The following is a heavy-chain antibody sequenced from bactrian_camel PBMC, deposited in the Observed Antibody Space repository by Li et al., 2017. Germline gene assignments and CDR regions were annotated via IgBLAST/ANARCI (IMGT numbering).Heavy chain of an antibody. V-gene: IGHV3S42*01. CDR3: VGGTRGEYFY. CDR1: GFTFSSYA. Sequence: VQLVESGGGLVQPGGSLRLSCAASGFTFSSYAMSWVRQAPGKGLEWVSSISSGGGSLAYTEFVKGRFTISRDSAKNTLYLQLSRLKTEDTAMYYCVGGTRGEYFYWGQGTQVTVS. D-gene: IGHD7*01. J-gene: IGHJ4*01. CDR2: ISSGGGSL.